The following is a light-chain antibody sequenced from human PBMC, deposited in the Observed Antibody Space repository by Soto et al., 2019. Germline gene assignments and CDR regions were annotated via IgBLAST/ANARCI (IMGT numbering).Light chain of an antibody. V-gene: IGKV3-15*01. CDR3: QQYNYWPLT. Sequence: EIVMTQTPDTLSVSPGERVTLSCRASQSVSRYLAWYQQRPGQAPRPLIYGASTRVTGIPARFSASGSGTEFTLTISSLQSEDFAVYYCQQYNYWPLTFGGGTKVDIK. CDR1: QSVSRY. CDR2: GAS. J-gene: IGKJ4*01.